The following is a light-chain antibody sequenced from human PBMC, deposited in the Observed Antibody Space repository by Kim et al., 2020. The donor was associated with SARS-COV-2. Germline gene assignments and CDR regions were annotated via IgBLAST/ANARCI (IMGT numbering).Light chain of an antibody. V-gene: IGKV1-5*01. Sequence: ASVGDRVTITCRASQNINGRLAWYQQKPGKAPKVLIYAASSLESGVPSRFSGSGSGPEFTLTINSLQPDDFATYYCQQYNNYPLTFGGGTKVDIK. J-gene: IGKJ4*01. CDR2: AAS. CDR3: QQYNNYPLT. CDR1: QNINGR.